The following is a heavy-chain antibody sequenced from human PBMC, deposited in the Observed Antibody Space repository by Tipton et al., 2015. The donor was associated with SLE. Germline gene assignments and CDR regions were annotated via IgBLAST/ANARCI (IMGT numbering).Heavy chain of an antibody. D-gene: IGHD3-3*01. CDR2: ISSSSSYI. Sequence: LSLTCTVSGGSISSSSYYWGWIRQPPGKGLEWVSSISSSSSYIYYADSVKGRFTISRDNAKNSLYLQMNSLRAEDTAAYYCARGLGDGFWSGYSRRFDPWGQGTLVTVSS. V-gene: IGHV3-21*03. J-gene: IGHJ5*02. CDR3: ARGLGDGFWSGYSRRFDP. CDR1: GGSISSSS.